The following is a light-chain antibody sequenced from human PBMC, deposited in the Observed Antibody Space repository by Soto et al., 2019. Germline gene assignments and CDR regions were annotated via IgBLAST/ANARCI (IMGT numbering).Light chain of an antibody. CDR1: QSISSW. CDR3: QQGDSFPFT. J-gene: IGKJ4*01. CDR2: AAS. V-gene: IGKV1-12*01. Sequence: DIQMTQSPSTLSASGGDRVTITCRASQSISSWLAWYQQKPGKAPKLLISAASSLQSGVPRRFSGSGSGTDFTLVISSLQAEDFATYFCQQGDSFPFTFGGGTKVDIK.